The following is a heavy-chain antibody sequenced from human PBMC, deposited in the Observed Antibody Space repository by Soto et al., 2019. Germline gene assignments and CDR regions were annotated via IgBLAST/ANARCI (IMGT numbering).Heavy chain of an antibody. Sequence: PGESLKISCKGSGYSFTSYWIGWVRQMPGKGLEWMGIIYPGDSDTRYSPSFQGQVTISADKSISTAYLQWSSLKASDTAMYYCASSDCSGGSCYSDGVDYWGQGTLVTVSS. D-gene: IGHD2-15*01. V-gene: IGHV5-51*01. CDR2: IYPGDSDT. CDR3: ASSDCSGGSCYSDGVDY. CDR1: GYSFTSYW. J-gene: IGHJ4*02.